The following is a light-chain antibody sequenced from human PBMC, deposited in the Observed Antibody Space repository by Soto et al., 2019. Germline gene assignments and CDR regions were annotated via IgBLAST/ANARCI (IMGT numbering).Light chain of an antibody. J-gene: IGKJ3*01. Sequence: DIQTTQSPSTLSASVGDRVTITCQASQDINNCLNWYHQKPGKAPKLLIFDASSLYTGVPSRFSGSGSGTHFTFTISSLQPEDTATYYCQQYDNLPLTFGPGTKVDIK. CDR3: QQYDNLPLT. CDR2: DAS. CDR1: QDINNC. V-gene: IGKV1-33*01.